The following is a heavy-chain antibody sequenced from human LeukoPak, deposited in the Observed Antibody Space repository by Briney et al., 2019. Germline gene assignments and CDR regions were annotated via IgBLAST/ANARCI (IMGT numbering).Heavy chain of an antibody. CDR2: IFHSGSR. V-gene: IGHV4-59*01. CDR1: GASINSYY. D-gene: IGHD1-26*01. CDR3: TRLKVGPTGDWFDP. Sequence: SETLSLTCAVSGASINSYYWSWIRQPPGKGLEWIGYIFHSGSRNYNPSLKRRVTISLDTSKNQFSLKLSSVTAADTAIYYCTRLKVGPTGDWFDPWGQGTLVTFSS. J-gene: IGHJ5*02.